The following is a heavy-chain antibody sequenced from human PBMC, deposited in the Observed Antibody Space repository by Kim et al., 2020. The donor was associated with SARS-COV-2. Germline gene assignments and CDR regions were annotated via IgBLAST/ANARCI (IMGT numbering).Heavy chain of an antibody. D-gene: IGHD3-10*02. J-gene: IGHJ5*02. Sequence: QKFQGRVTMTEDTSTDTAYMELSSLRSEDTAVYYCITTFYVSGRVYWFDPWGQGTLVTVSS. CDR3: ITTFYVSGRVYWFDP. V-gene: IGHV1-24*01.